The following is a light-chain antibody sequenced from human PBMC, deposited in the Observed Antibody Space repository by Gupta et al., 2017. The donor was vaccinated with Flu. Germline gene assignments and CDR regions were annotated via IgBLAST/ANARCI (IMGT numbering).Light chain of an antibody. V-gene: IGLV3-21*02. CDR1: KMGGKS. Sequence: GNKMGGKSVHWYERKAGQAPVLVVYDDSDRPLGIPDRFSGSNSGNTATLTISRVEAGDEADYFCHVWDDSRYPSAVLGGGTKLTVL. J-gene: IGLJ3*02. CDR3: HVWDDSRYPSAV. CDR2: DDS.